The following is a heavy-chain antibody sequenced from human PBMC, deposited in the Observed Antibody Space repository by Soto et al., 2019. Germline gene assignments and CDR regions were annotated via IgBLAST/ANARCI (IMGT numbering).Heavy chain of an antibody. Sequence: GGSLRLSCAASGFTFSSYAMHWVRQAPGKGLEWVAVISYDGGNEYYADSVKGRFTISRDNSKNTLYMQMNSLRSEDTAVYYCARGPPNNNYYYVGYWGQGTLVTVSS. D-gene: IGHD3-16*01. V-gene: IGHV3-30-3*01. J-gene: IGHJ4*02. CDR1: GFTFSSYA. CDR2: ISYDGGNE. CDR3: ARGPPNNNYYYVGY.